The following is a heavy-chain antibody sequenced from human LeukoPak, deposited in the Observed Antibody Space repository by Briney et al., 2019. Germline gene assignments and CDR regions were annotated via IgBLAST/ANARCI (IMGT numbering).Heavy chain of an antibody. CDR2: VNSDGSST. J-gene: IGHJ3*02. V-gene: IGHV3-74*01. D-gene: IGHD6-13*01. CDR1: GFSRSSYW. CDR3: AKAATGTRNAFDI. Sequence: PGGSLRLSCAASGFSRSSYWMHWVRQAPGKGLVWVSRVNSDGSSTNYADSVKGRFTISRDNAKNTLYLQMNSLRAEDTAVYYCAKAATGTRNAFDIWGQGTMVTVSS.